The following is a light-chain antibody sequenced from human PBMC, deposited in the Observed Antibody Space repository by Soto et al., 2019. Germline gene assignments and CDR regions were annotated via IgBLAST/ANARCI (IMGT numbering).Light chain of an antibody. V-gene: IGKV1-5*03. CDR2: KAS. J-gene: IGKJ2*01. CDR1: QSISSW. Sequence: DVQMTQSPSTLSASVGDRVTITCRASQSISSWLAWYQQKPGKATKLLIYKASSLESGVPSRFSGSGSGKEFTLTVSSLQPDDFATYYCQQYHYFPYTFGQGTNLEIK. CDR3: QQYHYFPYT.